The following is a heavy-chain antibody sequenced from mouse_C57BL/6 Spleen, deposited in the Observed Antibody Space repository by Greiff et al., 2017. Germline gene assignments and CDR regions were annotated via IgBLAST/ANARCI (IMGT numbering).Heavy chain of an antibody. CDR1: GYTFTSYW. CDR3: ARTSYYGSLYYYAMDY. D-gene: IGHD1-1*01. J-gene: IGHJ4*01. Sequence: QVQLQQPGAELVKPGASVKMSCKASGYTFTSYWITWVKQRPGQGLEWIGDIYPGSGSTNYNEKFKSKATLTVDTSSSTAYMQLSSLTSEDSAVYYCARTSYYGSLYYYAMDYWGQGTSVTVSS. CDR2: IYPGSGST. V-gene: IGHV1-55*01.